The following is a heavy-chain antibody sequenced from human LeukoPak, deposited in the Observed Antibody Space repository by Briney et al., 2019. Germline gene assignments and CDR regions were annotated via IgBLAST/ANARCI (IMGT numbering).Heavy chain of an antibody. J-gene: IGHJ4*02. CDR2: ISTYNAKT. CDR3: ARVENYDYVWGTYRPLDY. V-gene: IGHV1-18*01. D-gene: IGHD3-16*02. CDR1: GYTFSSYG. Sequence: ASVKVSCKASGYTFSSYGISWVRQAPGQGLEWMGWISTYNAKTNYAQNLQGRVAMTTDPSTSTIYMELRSLRSDDTAVYYCARVENYDYVWGTYRPLDYWGQGTLVTVSS.